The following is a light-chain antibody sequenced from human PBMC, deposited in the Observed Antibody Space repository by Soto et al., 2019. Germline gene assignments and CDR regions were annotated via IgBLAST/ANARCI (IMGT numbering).Light chain of an antibody. CDR3: QSYDSSLSGWV. Sequence: QLVLTQPPSVSGAPGQRVTISCTGSSSNIGAGYDVHWYQQLPGTAPKLLISGNSNRPSGVPDRFSGSKSGTSASLAITGLQAEDEADYYCQSYDSSLSGWVFGGGTKLTFL. J-gene: IGLJ3*02. CDR2: GNS. CDR1: SSNIGAGYD. V-gene: IGLV1-40*01.